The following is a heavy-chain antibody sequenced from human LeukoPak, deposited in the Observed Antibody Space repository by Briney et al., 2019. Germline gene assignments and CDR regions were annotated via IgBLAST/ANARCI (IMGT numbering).Heavy chain of an antibody. D-gene: IGHD1-1*01. CDR3: ARGTSDARYYFDY. CDR2: IGGSGTRT. Sequence: GGSLRLSCSASGFTFTTYGMNWVRQAPGKGLEWVSGIGGSGTRTYYADSVKGRFTISRDNAKNSLYLQMNSLRAEDTALYYCARGTSDARYYFDYWGQGILVTVSS. V-gene: IGHV3-23*01. J-gene: IGHJ4*02. CDR1: GFTFTTYG.